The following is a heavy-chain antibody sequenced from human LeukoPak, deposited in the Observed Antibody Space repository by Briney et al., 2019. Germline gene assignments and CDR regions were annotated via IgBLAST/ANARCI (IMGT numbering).Heavy chain of an antibody. CDR1: GFTFSSYS. D-gene: IGHD6-13*01. J-gene: IGHJ4*02. CDR2: ISSSSSYI. Sequence: PGGSLRLSCAASGFTFSSYSMNWVRQAPGKGLEWVSSISSSSSYIYYADSVKGRFTISRDNSKNTLYLQMNSLRAEDTALYYCAKDSSSSWSHWGQGTLVTVSS. CDR3: AKDSSSSWSH. V-gene: IGHV3-21*04.